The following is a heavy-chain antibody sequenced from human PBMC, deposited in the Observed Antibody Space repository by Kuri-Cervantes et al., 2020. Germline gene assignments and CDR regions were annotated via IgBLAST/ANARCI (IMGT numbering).Heavy chain of an antibody. V-gene: IGHV1-2*02. CDR2: VNGKSGDT. Sequence: ASVKVSCKTSGYTFSDFYIHWVRQAPGQGLEWMGWVNGKSGDTTFAQRFQGRVTMTRDTSLSTAYMELTSLRPDDTAVYFCAREPATRTPLDYWGQGTPVTVSS. D-gene: IGHD2-2*01. J-gene: IGHJ4*02. CDR1: GYTFSDFY. CDR3: AREPATRTPLDY.